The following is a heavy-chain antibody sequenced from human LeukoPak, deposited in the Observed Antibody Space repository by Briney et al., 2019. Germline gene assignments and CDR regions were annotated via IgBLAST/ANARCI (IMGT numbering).Heavy chain of an antibody. CDR2: ISYDGGNK. CDR1: GFTFSRYG. CDR3: AKDLSWWAAVDF. V-gene: IGHV3-30*02. J-gene: IGHJ4*02. Sequence: GGSLRLSCAVSGFTFSRYGMHWVRQTPGKGLEWVALISYDGGNKDYVDSVKGRFTVSRDNSRNTLYLQMNSLRPEDTAVYYCAKDLSWWAAVDFWGQGILVTVSS. D-gene: IGHD2-15*01.